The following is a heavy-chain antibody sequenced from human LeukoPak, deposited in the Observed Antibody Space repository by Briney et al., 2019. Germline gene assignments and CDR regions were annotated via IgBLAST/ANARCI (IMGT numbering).Heavy chain of an antibody. D-gene: IGHD2-2*01. CDR3: ASSRGGCSSTSCYSDFDY. Sequence: PPETLSLTCAVYGGSFSGYYWSWIRQPPGKGLEWIGEINHSGSTNYNPSLKSRVTISVDTSKNQFSLKLSSVTAADTAVYYCASSRGGCSSTSCYSDFDYWGQGTLVTVSS. CDR1: GGSFSGYY. J-gene: IGHJ4*02. CDR2: INHSGST. V-gene: IGHV4-34*01.